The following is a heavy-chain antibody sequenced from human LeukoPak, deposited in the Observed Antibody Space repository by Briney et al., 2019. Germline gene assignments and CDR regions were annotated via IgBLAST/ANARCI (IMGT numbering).Heavy chain of an antibody. V-gene: IGHV3-74*03. J-gene: IGHJ4*02. Sequence: GGSLTLSCAASGFPLSSRSMHWARQAPGKGLMWVSRTENDGIATTYAESVKGRFTISRDDAKNTLYLQMNSLRLDDTAVYFCVRGGARSHDYWGQGPLVTVSS. CDR3: VRGGARSHDY. CDR2: TENDGIAT. D-gene: IGHD1-26*01. CDR1: GFPLSSRS.